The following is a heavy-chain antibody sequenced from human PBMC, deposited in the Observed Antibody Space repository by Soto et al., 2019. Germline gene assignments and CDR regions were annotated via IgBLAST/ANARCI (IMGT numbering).Heavy chain of an antibody. V-gene: IGHV4-59*02. CDR3: ARETGVSYAQGGLLH. D-gene: IGHD2-21*01. CDR1: GGSVTTYY. CDR2: IYRTWST. Sequence: QVQMQESGPGLVKPSETLSLTCTVSGGSVTTYYWNWIRQTPGKGLEWIRYIYRTWSTNYNPSLMSRVTISIDTSQNQFSLRLTSVTAADTAVYSCARETGVSYAQGGLLHCGQGTLVTVSS. J-gene: IGHJ1*01.